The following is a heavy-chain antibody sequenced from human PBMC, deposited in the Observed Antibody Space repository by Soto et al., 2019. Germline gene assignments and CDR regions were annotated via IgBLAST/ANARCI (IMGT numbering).Heavy chain of an antibody. V-gene: IGHV4-30-2*01. D-gene: IGHD4-17*01. CDR3: ARGGYGDYVSRWFDA. CDR2: IYHSGST. CDR1: GGSISSGGYS. Sequence: QLQLQESGSGLVKPSQTLSLTCAVSGGSISSGGYSWSWIRQPPGKGLEWIGYIYHSGSTYYNPSLKSRVTMSVDRSTNQFSLKLSSVTAADTAVYYCARGGYGDYVSRWFDAWGQGTLVTVSS. J-gene: IGHJ5*02.